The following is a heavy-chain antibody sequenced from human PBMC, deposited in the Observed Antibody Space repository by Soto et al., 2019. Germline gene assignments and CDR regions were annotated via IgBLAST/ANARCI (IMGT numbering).Heavy chain of an antibody. D-gene: IGHD1-26*01. CDR3: ARGPRYPWFDH. CDR2: INHSGST. CDR1: GGSFSGYY. V-gene: IGHV4-34*01. J-gene: IGHJ5*02. Sequence: QVQLQQWGAGLLKPSETLSLICAVYGGSFSGYYWSWIRQPPGKGLEWIGEINHSGSTNYNPSLKSRVTISVDTSKNQFSLKLSSVTAADTAVYYCARGPRYPWFDHWGQGTLVTVSS.